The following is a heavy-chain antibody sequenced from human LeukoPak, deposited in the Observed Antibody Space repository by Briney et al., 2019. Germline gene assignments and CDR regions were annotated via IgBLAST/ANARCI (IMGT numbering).Heavy chain of an antibody. Sequence: PGGSLRLSCSASEFSFSDFGMHWVRQAPGKGLEWVAVIWYDGSDKYYADSAKGRFTISRDNSRSILYLEMDSLRIEDTALYYCAGGPRMDVWGQGTTVTVSS. D-gene: IGHD3-16*01. CDR1: EFSFSDFG. CDR3: AGGPRMDV. J-gene: IGHJ6*02. CDR2: IWYDGSDK. V-gene: IGHV3-33*03.